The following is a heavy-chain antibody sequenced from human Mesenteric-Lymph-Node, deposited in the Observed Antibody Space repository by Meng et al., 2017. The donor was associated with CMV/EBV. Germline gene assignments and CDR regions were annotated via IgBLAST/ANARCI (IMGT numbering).Heavy chain of an antibody. J-gene: IGHJ6*02. CDR1: GYVFNVYW. D-gene: IGHD1-14*01. CDR2: IYPADSDT. Sequence: GESLKISCKASGYVFNVYWIAWVRQMPGKGLECMGMIYPADSDTTYSPSFQGQVTMSADRSTSTAYLQWNSLRASDTAMYYCARLSLPGGFGMDVWGQGTTVTVSS. CDR3: ARLSLPGGFGMDV. V-gene: IGHV5-51*01.